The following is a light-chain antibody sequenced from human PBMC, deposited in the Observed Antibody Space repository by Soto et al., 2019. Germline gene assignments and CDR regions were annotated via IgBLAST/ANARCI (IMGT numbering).Light chain of an antibody. CDR2: EVS. CDR3: SSYAGSNNFNV. CDR1: SSDVGGYNY. J-gene: IGLJ1*01. V-gene: IGLV2-8*01. Sequence: QSVLTQPPSASGSPGQSVTISCTGTSSDVGGYNYVSWYQQHPGKAPKLMIYEVSKRLSGVPDRFSGSKSGNTASLTVSGLQAEDEADYYCSSYAGSNNFNVFGTVTKVTVL.